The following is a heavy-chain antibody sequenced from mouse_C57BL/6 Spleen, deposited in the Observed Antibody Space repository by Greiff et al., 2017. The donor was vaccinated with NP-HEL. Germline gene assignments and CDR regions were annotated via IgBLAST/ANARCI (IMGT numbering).Heavy chain of an antibody. D-gene: IGHD2-4*01. Sequence: VQLQQSGPELVKPGASVKIPCKASGYTFTDYNMDWVKQSHGKSLEWIGDINPNNGGTIYNQKFKGKATLTVDKSSSTAYMELRSLTSEDTAVYYCAREEDDYEKGFAYWGQGTLVTVSA. CDR3: AREEDDYEKGFAY. CDR2: INPNNGGT. CDR1: GYTFTDYN. V-gene: IGHV1-18*01. J-gene: IGHJ3*01.